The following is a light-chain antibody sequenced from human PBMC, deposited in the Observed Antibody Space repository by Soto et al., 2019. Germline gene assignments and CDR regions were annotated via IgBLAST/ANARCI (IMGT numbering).Light chain of an antibody. CDR1: QSISTW. Sequence: DIQVTQSPSTLSASVGDRVTITCRASQSISTWLAWYQQKPGKAPKLLIYKASSSESGVPSRFSGSGSGTEFTLTISSLQPDDFATYYCQHYNSYSEAFGQGTKVDI. CDR2: KAS. J-gene: IGKJ1*01. CDR3: QHYNSYSEA. V-gene: IGKV1-5*03.